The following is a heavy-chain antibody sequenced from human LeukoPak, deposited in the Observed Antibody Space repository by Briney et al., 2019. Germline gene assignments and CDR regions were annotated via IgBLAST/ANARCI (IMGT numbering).Heavy chain of an antibody. D-gene: IGHD6-13*01. CDR3: ARTPYGMAAAGSYYFDY. Sequence: GGSLRLSCAASGFTFDDYAMHWVRQAPGKGVVWVSGISWNSGSIGYADSVKGRFTISRDNAKNSLYLQMNSLRAEDTALYYCARTPYGMAAAGSYYFDYWGQGTLVTVSS. J-gene: IGHJ4*02. CDR1: GFTFDDYA. CDR2: ISWNSGSI. V-gene: IGHV3-9*01.